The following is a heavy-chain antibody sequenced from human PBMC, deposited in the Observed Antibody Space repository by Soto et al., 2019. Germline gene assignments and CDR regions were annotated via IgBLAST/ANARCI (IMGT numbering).Heavy chain of an antibody. J-gene: IGHJ4*02. V-gene: IGHV3-48*01. Sequence: PGGSLRLSCAASGFTFSSYSMNWVRQAPGKGLEWVSYISSSSSTIYYADSVKGRFTISRDNAKNSLYPQMNSLRAEDTAVYYCARDSGYSYGPPDYWGQGTLVTVSS. D-gene: IGHD5-18*01. CDR3: ARDSGYSYGPPDY. CDR1: GFTFSSYS. CDR2: ISSSSSTI.